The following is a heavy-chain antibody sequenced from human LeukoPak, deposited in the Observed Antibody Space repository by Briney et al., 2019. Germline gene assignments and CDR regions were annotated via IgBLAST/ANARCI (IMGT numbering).Heavy chain of an antibody. J-gene: IGHJ4*02. CDR2: IGADNENT. CDR3: ARAGATLTKFYDY. D-gene: IGHD4-17*01. V-gene: IGHV1-18*01. Sequence: GASVKVSCKASGYTFAIFGVTWVRQAPGQGLEWVGWIGADNENTNYAQKFQGRVTMATDTSTSTVYMELRSLRSDDTAVYYCARAGATLTKFYDYWGQGTLVSVSS. CDR1: GYTFAIFG.